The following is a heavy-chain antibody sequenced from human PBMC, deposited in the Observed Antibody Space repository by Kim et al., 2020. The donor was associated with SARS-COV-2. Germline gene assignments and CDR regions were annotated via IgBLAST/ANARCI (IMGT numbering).Heavy chain of an antibody. Sequence: GGSLRLSCAASGFTFSSYAMSWVRQAPGKGLEWVSAISGSGGSTYYADSVKGRFTISRDNSKNTLYLQMNSLRAEDTAVYYCAKDHFEWLKIKYYFDYWGQGTLVTVSS. J-gene: IGHJ4*02. D-gene: IGHD3-9*01. CDR1: GFTFSSYA. CDR3: AKDHFEWLKIKYYFDY. CDR2: ISGSGGST. V-gene: IGHV3-23*01.